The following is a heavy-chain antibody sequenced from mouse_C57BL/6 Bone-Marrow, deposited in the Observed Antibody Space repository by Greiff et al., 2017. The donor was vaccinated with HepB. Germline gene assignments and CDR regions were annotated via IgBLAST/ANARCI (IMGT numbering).Heavy chain of an antibody. V-gene: IGHV1-59*01. CDR3: ARFNDYDGFDY. CDR2: IDPSDSYT. J-gene: IGHJ2*01. Sequence: VQLQQPGAELVRPGSSVKLSCKASGYTFTSYWMHWVKQRPGQGLEWIGVIDPSDSYTNYNQKFKGKATLTVDTSSSTAYMQLSSLTSEDSAVYYCARFNDYDGFDYWGQGTTLTVSS. D-gene: IGHD2-4*01. CDR1: GYTFTSYW.